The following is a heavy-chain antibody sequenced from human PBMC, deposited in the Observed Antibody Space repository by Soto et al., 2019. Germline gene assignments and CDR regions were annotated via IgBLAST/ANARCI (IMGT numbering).Heavy chain of an antibody. V-gene: IGHV4-59*08. CDR2: IYYSGST. Sequence: SETLSLTCTVSGGSISSYYWSWIRQPPGKGLEWIGYIYYSGSTNYNPSLKSRVTISVDTSKNQFSLKLSSVTAADTAVYYCATNIRDHYYYYYMDVWGKGTTVTVSS. CDR3: ATNIRDHYYYYYMDV. D-gene: IGHD2-2*02. J-gene: IGHJ6*03. CDR1: GGSISSYY.